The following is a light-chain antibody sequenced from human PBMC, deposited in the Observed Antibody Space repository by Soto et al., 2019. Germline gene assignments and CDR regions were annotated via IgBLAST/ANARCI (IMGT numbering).Light chain of an antibody. CDR3: SSYRSSSTFYSTFYV. CDR1: SGDIGSYNR. Sequence: QSVLTQPASVSGSPGQSITISCTGTSGDIGSYNRVSWYQQHPGKAPKLIIYEVTDRPSGVSNRFSGSKSGNTASLTISGLQAEDEADYYCSSYRSSSTFYSTFYVFGTGTKVTVL. V-gene: IGLV2-14*01. J-gene: IGLJ1*01. CDR2: EVT.